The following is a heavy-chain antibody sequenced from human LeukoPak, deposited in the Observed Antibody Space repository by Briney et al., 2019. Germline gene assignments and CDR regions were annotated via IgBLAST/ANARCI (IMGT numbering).Heavy chain of an antibody. J-gene: IGHJ4*02. CDR1: ALTFNNYG. D-gene: IGHD3-10*01. CDR3: AREIIRGVAPEY. Sequence: PGRCLRLSCAASALTFNNYGIDWVRQAPGKWLGWGTVITTDGRKKYYADSVKGRFTISRDTSRNTLDLEMDSLRVDDTTVYYCAREIIRGVAPEYWGQGTLVTVST. V-gene: IGHV3-30*19. CDR2: ITTDGRKK.